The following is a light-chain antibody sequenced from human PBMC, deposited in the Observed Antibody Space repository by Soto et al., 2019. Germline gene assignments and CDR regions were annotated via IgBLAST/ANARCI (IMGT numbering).Light chain of an antibody. Sequence: QSALTQPPSASGSPGQSVTISCTGTSSDVGGYNYVSWYQQHPGKAPKLLIYEVNKRPSGVPDRFSGSKSGNTASLTVSGRQAEDEADYYCSSHAGSSLVVFGGGTKRTVL. CDR2: EVN. CDR3: SSHAGSSLVV. J-gene: IGLJ2*01. CDR1: SSDVGGYNY. V-gene: IGLV2-8*01.